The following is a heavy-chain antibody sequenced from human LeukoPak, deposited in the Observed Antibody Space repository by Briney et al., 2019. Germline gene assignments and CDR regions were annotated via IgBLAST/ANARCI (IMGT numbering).Heavy chain of an antibody. CDR1: GFTFSSYW. J-gene: IGHJ4*02. V-gene: IGHV3-30-3*01. CDR2: ISYDENNK. Sequence: GGSLRLSCAASGFTFSSYWMTWVRQAPGKGLEWVAIISYDENNKYYADSVKGRFTISRDNNKDTVFLQMNNLRSEDTALYYCARIGFSATTSSYWGRGTRVIVSS. CDR3: ARIGFSATTSSY. D-gene: IGHD2/OR15-2a*01.